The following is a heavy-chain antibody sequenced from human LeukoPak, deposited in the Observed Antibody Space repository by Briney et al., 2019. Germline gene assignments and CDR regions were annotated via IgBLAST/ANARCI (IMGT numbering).Heavy chain of an antibody. D-gene: IGHD6-19*01. CDR2: IYRSGST. J-gene: IGHJ5*02. Sequence: SQTLSLTCAVSGGSISSGGYSWSWIRQPPGKGLEWIGYIYRSGSTYYNPSLKSRVTISVDRSKNQFSLKLSSVTAADTAVYYCARTRAVGNWFDPWGQGTLVTVSS. CDR3: ARTRAVGNWFDP. CDR1: GGSISSGGYS. V-gene: IGHV4-30-2*01.